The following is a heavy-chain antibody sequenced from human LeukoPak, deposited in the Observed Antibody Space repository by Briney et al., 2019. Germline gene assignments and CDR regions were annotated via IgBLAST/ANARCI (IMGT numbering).Heavy chain of an antibody. CDR2: INTDGSST. CDR1: RLTLSSYW. J-gene: IGHJ4*02. CDR3: ASRTGVY. Sequence: GESLRLSCAASRLTLSSYWMHWVRHAPGKGLVWVSRINTDGSSTNYADSVKGRFTISRDNAMNTLYLQMNNLRAEDTAVYYCASRTGVYWGQGTLVSVSS. D-gene: IGHD1-14*01. V-gene: IGHV3-74*01.